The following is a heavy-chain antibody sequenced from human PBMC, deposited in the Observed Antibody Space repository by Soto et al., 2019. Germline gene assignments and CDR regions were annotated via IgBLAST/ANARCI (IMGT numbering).Heavy chain of an antibody. J-gene: IGHJ6*02. V-gene: IGHV3-74*01. CDR1: GSTFSNDW. CDR2: INSDGSST. Sequence: GGSLRLSCAVSGSTFSNDWMHWVRQAPGKGLVWVSHINSDGSSTNYADFVKGRFTIARDNAKNTVYLQMNSLRAEDTAVYYCARDRSYSLDVWGQGTTVTVS. CDR3: ARDRSYSLDV.